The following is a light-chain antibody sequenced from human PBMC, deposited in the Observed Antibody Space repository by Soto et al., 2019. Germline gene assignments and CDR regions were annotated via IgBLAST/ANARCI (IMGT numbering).Light chain of an antibody. J-gene: IGKJ4*02. V-gene: IGKV1-5*01. CDR3: QQYNSYPLT. CDR2: DAS. CDR1: QSISSW. Sequence: DIQMTQSPSTLSASVGDRVTITCRASQSISSWWAWYQQKPAKAPKLLIYDASSLESGVPSRFSCSGAGTEFTLTISSLQPDDFATYYCQQYNSYPLTFGGGTKVEIK.